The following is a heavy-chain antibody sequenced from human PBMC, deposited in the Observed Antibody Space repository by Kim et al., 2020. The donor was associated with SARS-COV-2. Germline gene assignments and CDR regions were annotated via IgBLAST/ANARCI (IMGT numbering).Heavy chain of an antibody. V-gene: IGHV1-18*01. J-gene: IGHJ3*02. Sequence: AQKLQGRVPMTTDTATSTAYMELRSLRSDDTAVYYCAREGSSSKGGAFEIWGQGTMVTVSS. D-gene: IGHD6-6*01. CDR3: AREGSSSKGGAFEI.